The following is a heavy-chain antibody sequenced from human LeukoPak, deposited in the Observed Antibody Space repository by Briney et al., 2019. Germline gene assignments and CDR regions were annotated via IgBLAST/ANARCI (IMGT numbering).Heavy chain of an antibody. J-gene: IGHJ3*01. CDR1: GFSLTTREVG. V-gene: IGHV2-5*02. CDR2: VYWDDDK. Sequence: SGPTLVKPTQTLTLTCTFSGFSLTTREVGVGWIRQPPGKALEWLAVVYWDDDKRYSPSLRNRLTITKDTSKNEVVLEMTNLAPEDTATYYCAHRLHHAYDVWGQGTLVTVAS. CDR3: AHRLHHAYDV.